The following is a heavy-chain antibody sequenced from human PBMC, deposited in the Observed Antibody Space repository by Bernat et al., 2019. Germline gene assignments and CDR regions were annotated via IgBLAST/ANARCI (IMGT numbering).Heavy chain of an antibody. D-gene: IGHD6-13*01. CDR3: ARDQGSSWYKKYNWFDP. Sequence: QVQLQESGPGLVKPSETLSLTCAVSGYSISSGYYWGWIRQPPGKGLEWIGSIYHSGSTYYNPSLKSRVTISVDTSKNQCSLKLSSVTAADTAVYYCARDQGSSWYKKYNWFDPWGQGTLVTVSS. J-gene: IGHJ5*02. CDR2: IYHSGST. V-gene: IGHV4-38-2*02. CDR1: GYSISSGYY.